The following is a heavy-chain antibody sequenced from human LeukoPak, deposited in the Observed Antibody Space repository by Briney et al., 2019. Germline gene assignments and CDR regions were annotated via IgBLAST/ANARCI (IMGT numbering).Heavy chain of an antibody. CDR1: AYSITNGHY. CDR3: ATRESRSGYAYDI. V-gene: IGHV4-38-2*02. CDR2: ILYSGST. Sequence: SETLSLTCTVSAYSITNGHYWGWIRQSPGKELEWGGRILYSGSTYYNPSLESRLTISADTSKNQFSLKLSSVTAADTAVYYCATRESRSGYAYDIWGQGTMVTVSS. D-gene: IGHD3-3*01. J-gene: IGHJ3*02.